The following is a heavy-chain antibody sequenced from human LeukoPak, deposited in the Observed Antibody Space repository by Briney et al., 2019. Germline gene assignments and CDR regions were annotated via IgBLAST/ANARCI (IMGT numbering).Heavy chain of an antibody. Sequence: ASETLSLTCTVSGGSISSSSYYWGWIRQPPGKGLEWIGSIYYSGSTYYNPSLKSRVTISVDTSKNQFSLKLSSVTAADTAVYHCARVLGDNKSRDFDYWGQGTLVTVSS. J-gene: IGHJ4*02. CDR2: IYYSGST. CDR1: GGSISSSSYY. V-gene: IGHV4-39*07. D-gene: IGHD4-17*01. CDR3: ARVLGDNKSRDFDY.